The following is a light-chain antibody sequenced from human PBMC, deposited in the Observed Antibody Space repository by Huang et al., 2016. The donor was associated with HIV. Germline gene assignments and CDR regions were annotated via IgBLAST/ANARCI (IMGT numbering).Light chain of an antibody. CDR1: QGISSS. J-gene: IGKJ4*01. CDR3: QLFNSYSPLT. Sequence: IQLTQSPSSLSASVGDRVTITCRASQGISSSLAWYQQTPGKAPNLLIYAASTLRSGVPSRFSGSGSGTDFTLTISSLQPEDSATYYCQLFNSYSPLTFGGGTKVEIK. V-gene: IGKV1-9*01. CDR2: AAS.